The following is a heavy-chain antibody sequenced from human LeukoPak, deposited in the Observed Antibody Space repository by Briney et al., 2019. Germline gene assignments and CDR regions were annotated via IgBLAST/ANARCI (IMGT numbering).Heavy chain of an antibody. Sequence: SETLSLTCTVSGGSISSGNYYWGWIRQPPGKGLEWIGEINHSGSTNYNPSLKSRVTISVDTSKNQFSLKLSSVTAADTAVYYCARGGRHYYGSGSYCDYWGQGTLVTVSS. J-gene: IGHJ4*02. V-gene: IGHV4-39*07. CDR2: INHSGST. CDR3: ARGGRHYYGSGSYCDY. D-gene: IGHD3-10*01. CDR1: GGSISSGNYY.